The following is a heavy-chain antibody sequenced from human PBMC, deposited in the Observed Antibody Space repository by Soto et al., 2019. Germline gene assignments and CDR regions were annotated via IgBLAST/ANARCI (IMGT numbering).Heavy chain of an antibody. J-gene: IGHJ4*02. Sequence: GGSLRLSCAASGFTFSISAMTWVRQAPGKGLEWVSSIDSSGGYTYYADSVKGRFTISRDNSKNMLYLQMNSLRAEDAAVYYCAIVSNAGSSGGYWGQGTLVTVSS. CDR3: AIVSNAGSSGGY. CDR1: GFTFSISA. D-gene: IGHD6-6*01. V-gene: IGHV3-23*01. CDR2: IDSSGGYT.